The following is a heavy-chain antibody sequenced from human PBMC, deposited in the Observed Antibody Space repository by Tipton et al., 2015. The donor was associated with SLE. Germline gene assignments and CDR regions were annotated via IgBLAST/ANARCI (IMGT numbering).Heavy chain of an antibody. CDR1: GGSISRHY. Sequence: GLVKPSETLSLTCTVSGGSISRHYWSWVRQPPGRGPEWIGYIYYTGSTNYNPSLRSRVTISVDTSKNQFSLKLSSVTAADTAVYYCAREGAIHYWGQGTLVTVSS. CDR3: AREGAIHY. D-gene: IGHD4/OR15-4a*01. J-gene: IGHJ4*02. V-gene: IGHV4-59*11. CDR2: IYYTGST.